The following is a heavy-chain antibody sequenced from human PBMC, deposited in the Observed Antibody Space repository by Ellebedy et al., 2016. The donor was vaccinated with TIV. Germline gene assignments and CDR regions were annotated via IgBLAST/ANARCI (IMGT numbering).Heavy chain of an antibody. J-gene: IGHJ4*02. Sequence: KVSCKGSGYRFTNYWINWVRQLPGKGLEWMGSIYPGDSDTRYSPSFQGQVTMSADKSLSTAYLQWSALKASDTAMYYCARLSSSRAYTFDYWGQGTLVTVSS. V-gene: IGHV5-51*01. D-gene: IGHD3-16*01. CDR3: ARLSSSRAYTFDY. CDR2: IYPGDSDT. CDR1: GYRFTNYW.